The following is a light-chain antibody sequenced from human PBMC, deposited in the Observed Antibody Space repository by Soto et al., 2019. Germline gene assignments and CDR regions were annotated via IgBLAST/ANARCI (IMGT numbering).Light chain of an antibody. CDR3: QQYGSSPIT. J-gene: IGKJ5*01. CDR1: QSVNTNY. CDR2: VAS. Sequence: EIVLTQSPGTLSLSPGERATLSCRASQSVNTNYLAWYQQKSGQAPRLLIYVASSRATGIPDRFSGSGSGTDFNLTISRLEPEDFETYFLQQYGSSPITFGQGKRLEIK. V-gene: IGKV3-20*01.